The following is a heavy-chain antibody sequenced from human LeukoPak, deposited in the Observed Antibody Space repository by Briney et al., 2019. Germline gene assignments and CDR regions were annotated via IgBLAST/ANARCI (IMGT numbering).Heavy chain of an antibody. CDR3: VRSTVGPTEDY. V-gene: IGHV1-2*02. CDR2: INPNSGGT. D-gene: IGHD1-26*01. J-gene: IGHJ4*02. CDR1: GYTFIDYY. Sequence: ASVKVSCKASGYTFIDYYMHWVRQAPGQGLEWMGWINPNSGGTNYAQKFQGRVTMARDTSISTAYMELSRLISDDTAVYYCVRSTVGPTEDYWGQGTLVTVSS.